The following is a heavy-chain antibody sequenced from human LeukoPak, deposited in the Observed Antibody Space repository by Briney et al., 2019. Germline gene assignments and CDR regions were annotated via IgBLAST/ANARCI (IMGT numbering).Heavy chain of an antibody. J-gene: IGHJ3*02. CDR2: IRSKANSYAT. CDR1: GFTFSGSA. V-gene: IGHV3-73*01. D-gene: IGHD3-22*01. Sequence: GGSLRLSCAASGFTFSGSAMHWVRQASGKGLEWVGRIRSKANSYATAYAAQVKGMFTIYRDDSKNTAYMQMNSLKTEDTAVYYCTRHRDYDSSGYYGRGIWGQGTMVTVSS. CDR3: TRHRDYDSSGYYGRGI.